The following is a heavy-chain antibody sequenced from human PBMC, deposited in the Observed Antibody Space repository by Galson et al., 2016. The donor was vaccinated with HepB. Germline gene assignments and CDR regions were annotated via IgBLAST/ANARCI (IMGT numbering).Heavy chain of an antibody. Sequence: SLRLSCAASGFTFSNAWVNWVRQAPGKGLEWVGRIKSRTDGGTAAYAAPVTGRFTISRDDSKNTLYLQMNSLKTEDTAVYYCSTERQERRLGYWGQGTLVTVSS. J-gene: IGHJ4*02. D-gene: IGHD1-1*01. CDR3: STERQERRLGY. CDR1: GFTFSNAW. CDR2: IKSRTDGGTA. V-gene: IGHV3-15*07.